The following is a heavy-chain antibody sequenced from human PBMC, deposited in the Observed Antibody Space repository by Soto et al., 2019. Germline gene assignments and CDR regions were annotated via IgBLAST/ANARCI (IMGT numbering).Heavy chain of an antibody. J-gene: IGHJ5*02. CDR2: IYYSGST. CDR3: ARGLGRLRFLEWLLLGWFDP. CDR1: GGSISSSSYY. V-gene: IGHV4-39*01. D-gene: IGHD3-3*01. Sequence: SETLSLTCTVSGGSISSSSYYWGWIRQPPGKGLEWIGSIYYSGSTYYNPSLKSRVTISVDTSKNQFSLKLSSVTAADTAVYYCARGLGRLRFLEWLLLGWFDPWGQGTLVNVSS.